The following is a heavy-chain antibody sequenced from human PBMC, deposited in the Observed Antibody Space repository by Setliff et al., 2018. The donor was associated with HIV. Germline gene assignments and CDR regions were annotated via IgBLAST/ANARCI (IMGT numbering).Heavy chain of an antibody. CDR3: ARSHDYGDDRRLDY. Sequence: LRLSCAGSGFTFIRNWMHWVRQAPGKGLVWVSRINPDGSSTSYADSVKGRFTISRDNAKKSLYLQMNSLRAEDMAVYYCARSHDYGDDRRLDYWGQGTLVTVSS. V-gene: IGHV3-74*01. CDR2: INPDGSST. CDR1: GFTFIRNW. J-gene: IGHJ4*02. D-gene: IGHD4-17*01.